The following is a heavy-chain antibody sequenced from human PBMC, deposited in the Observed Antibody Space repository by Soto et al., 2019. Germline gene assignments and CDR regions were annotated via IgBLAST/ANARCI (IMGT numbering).Heavy chain of an antibody. CDR3: ARDCPVPPATPNNWFDP. D-gene: IGHD2-2*02. V-gene: IGHV1-18*01. CDR1: GYTFSNYA. Sequence: QVHLVQSGPEVKKPGASVRVSCKASGYTFSNYAISWVRQAPGQGLEWMGWISGHNGKTQYAQKVQDRVTLTTDTSTSTAYMELRSLRYDDTAVYYCARDCPVPPATPNNWFDPWGQGTLVTVSS. CDR2: ISGHNGKT. J-gene: IGHJ5*02.